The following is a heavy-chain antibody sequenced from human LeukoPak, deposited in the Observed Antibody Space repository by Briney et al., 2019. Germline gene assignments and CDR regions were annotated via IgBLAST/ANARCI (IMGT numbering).Heavy chain of an antibody. CDR3: ARDGAHCSGGSCLSRYFDY. CDR2: ISSSGSTI. Sequence: GGSLRLSCAASGFTFSDYYMSWIRQAPGKGLEWVSYISSSGSTIYYADSVKGRFTISRDNAKNSLYLQMNSLRAEDTAVYYCARDGAHCSGGSCLSRYFDYWGQGTLVTVSS. V-gene: IGHV3-11*04. CDR1: GFTFSDYY. D-gene: IGHD2-15*01. J-gene: IGHJ4*02.